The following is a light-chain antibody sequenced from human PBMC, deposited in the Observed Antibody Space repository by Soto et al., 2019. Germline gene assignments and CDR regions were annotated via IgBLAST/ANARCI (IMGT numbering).Light chain of an antibody. J-gene: IGKJ1*01. CDR1: QIIDNK. CDR3: QQYGSSGT. Sequence: ILMTQSPATLSVSPGERVTLSCRAGQIIDNKLSWYQQRPGQAPRLLIYGASNRATGIPDRFSGSGSGTDFTLTISSLEPDDFAVYYCQQYGSSGTFCQGTKVEIK. V-gene: IGKV3-20*01. CDR2: GAS.